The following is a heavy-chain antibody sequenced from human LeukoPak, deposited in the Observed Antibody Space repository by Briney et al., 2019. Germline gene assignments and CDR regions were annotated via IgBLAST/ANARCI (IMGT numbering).Heavy chain of an antibody. CDR2: INHSGST. Sequence: SETLSLTCAVSGGSFSGYYWSWIRQPPGKGLEWIGEINHSGSTNYNLSLKSRVTISVDTSKNQFSLKLSSVTAADTTVYYCARRGYCSGGSCYYSARNAFDIWGQGTMVTVPS. V-gene: IGHV4-34*01. D-gene: IGHD2-15*01. CDR1: GGSFSGYY. CDR3: ARRGYCSGGSCYYSARNAFDI. J-gene: IGHJ3*02.